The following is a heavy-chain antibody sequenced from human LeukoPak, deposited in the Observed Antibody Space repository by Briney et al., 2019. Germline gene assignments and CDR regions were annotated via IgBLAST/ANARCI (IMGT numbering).Heavy chain of an antibody. CDR2: IYYTGST. J-gene: IGHJ4*02. V-gene: IGHV4-39*01. CDR3: ARSGYSSGWYEEYFDY. Sequence: SETLSLTCTVSGGSISGSNNYWGWIRQPPGKGLEWIASIYYTGSTYYNPSLKSRVTISVDTSKNQFSLQLNSVTPEDTAVYYCARSGYSSGWYEEYFDYWGQGTLVTVSS. CDR1: GGSISGSNNY. D-gene: IGHD6-19*01.